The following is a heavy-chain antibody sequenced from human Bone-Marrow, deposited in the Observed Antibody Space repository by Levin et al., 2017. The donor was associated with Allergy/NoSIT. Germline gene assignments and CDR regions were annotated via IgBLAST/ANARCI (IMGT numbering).Heavy chain of an antibody. CDR3: ARENYYDSTGYPRQYFFDY. D-gene: IGHD3-22*01. J-gene: IGHJ4*02. V-gene: IGHV4-39*07. Sequence: PGGSLRLSCIVSGGSISSSNYYWGWIRQPPGKGLEWMGTIYYSGSTYHNPSLQSRGTISADTSKNQLSLKLSSVTAADTAVYYCARENYYDSTGYPRQYFFDYWGQGTLVTVSS. CDR1: GGSISSSNYY. CDR2: IYYSGST.